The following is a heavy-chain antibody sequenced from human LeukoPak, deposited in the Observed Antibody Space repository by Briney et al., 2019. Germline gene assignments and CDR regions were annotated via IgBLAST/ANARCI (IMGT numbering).Heavy chain of an antibody. Sequence: PGGSLRLSCAASGFTFSSHAMSWVRQAPGKGLEWVSAISGSGSHTYFADSVRGRFTISRDNSKNTLYLQVNSLRAEDTAVYYCAKVGAQLSYWYFDLWGRGTLVTVSS. D-gene: IGHD6-13*01. CDR3: AKVGAQLSYWYFDL. CDR1: GFTFSSHA. CDR2: ISGSGSHT. J-gene: IGHJ2*01. V-gene: IGHV3-23*01.